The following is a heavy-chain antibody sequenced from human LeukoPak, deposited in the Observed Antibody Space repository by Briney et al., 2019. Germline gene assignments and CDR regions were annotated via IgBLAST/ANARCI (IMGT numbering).Heavy chain of an antibody. CDR2: IYYSGST. V-gene: IGHV4-31*03. CDR1: GGSISSGGYY. Sequence: SETLSLTCTVSGGSISSGGYYWSWIRQRPGKGLEWIGYIYYSGSTYYNPSLKSRVTISVDTSKNRFSLKLSSVTAADTAVYYCARDPDYYYYGMDVWGQGTTVTVSS. J-gene: IGHJ6*02. CDR3: ARDPDYYYYGMDV.